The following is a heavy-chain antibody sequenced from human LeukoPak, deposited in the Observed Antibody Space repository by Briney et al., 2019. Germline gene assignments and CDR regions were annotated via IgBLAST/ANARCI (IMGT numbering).Heavy chain of an antibody. CDR1: GGSIISGDYY. D-gene: IGHD3-22*01. CDR2: IYYSGST. CDR3: ARVCIPGVDYYDSSGYPYYMDV. V-gene: IGHV4-30-4*08. J-gene: IGHJ6*03. Sequence: PSETLSLTCTVSGGSIISGDYYWSWIRQPPGKGLEWIGYIYYSGSTYYNPSLKSRVTISVDTSKNQFSLKLSSVTAADTAVYYCARVCIPGVDYYDSSGYPYYMDVWGKGTTVTVSS.